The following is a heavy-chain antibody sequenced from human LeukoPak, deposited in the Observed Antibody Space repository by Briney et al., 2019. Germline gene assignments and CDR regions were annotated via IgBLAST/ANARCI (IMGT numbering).Heavy chain of an antibody. V-gene: IGHV3-30-3*01. CDR1: GFTFSSYA. J-gene: IGHJ4*02. CDR3: ATGLRGVWGSYHLDY. CDR2: ISYDGSNK. D-gene: IGHD3-16*02. Sequence: GGSLRLSCAASGFTFSSYAMHWVRQAPGKGLEWVAVISYDGSNKYYADSVKGRFTISRDNSKNTLYLQMNSLRAEDTAVYYCATGLRGVWGSYHLDYWGQGTLVTVSS.